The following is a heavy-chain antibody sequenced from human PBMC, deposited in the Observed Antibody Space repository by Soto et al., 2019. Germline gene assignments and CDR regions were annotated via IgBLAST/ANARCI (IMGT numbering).Heavy chain of an antibody. V-gene: IGHV1-3*01. CDR1: GYTFTSYA. CDR3: ARDGTSYYDSSGYYYNWFDP. CDR2: INAGNGNT. Sequence: ASVKVSCKASGYTFTSYAMHWVRQAPGQRLEWMGWINAGNGNTKYSQKFQGRVTITRDTSASTAYMELSSLRSEDTAVYYCARDGTSYYDSSGYYYNWFDPWGQGTLVTVS. J-gene: IGHJ5*02. D-gene: IGHD3-22*01.